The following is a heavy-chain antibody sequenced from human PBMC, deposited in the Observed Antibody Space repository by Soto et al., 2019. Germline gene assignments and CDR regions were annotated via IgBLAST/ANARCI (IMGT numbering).Heavy chain of an antibody. J-gene: IGHJ6*02. Sequence: QVQLVESGGGVVQPGRSLRLSCAASGFTFSSYGMHWVRQAPGKGLEWVAVISYDGKNKYYADSVKGRFTIARDKSKNPPYLQMNSMRAEDTAVYYCAKIGRYCSSSSCRNSYYYYGMDVWGQGTTVTVSS. CDR3: AKIGRYCSSSSCRNSYYYYGMDV. CDR2: ISYDGKNK. CDR1: GFTFSSYG. D-gene: IGHD2-2*01. V-gene: IGHV3-30*18.